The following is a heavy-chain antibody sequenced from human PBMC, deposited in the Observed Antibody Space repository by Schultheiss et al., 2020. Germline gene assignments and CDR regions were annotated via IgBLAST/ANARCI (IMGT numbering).Heavy chain of an antibody. CDR2: ISAYNGNT. CDR1: GSTFTTYD. D-gene: IGHD4-17*01. J-gene: IGHJ4*02. Sequence: ASVKVSCKASGSTFTTYDISWVRQAPGQGLEWMGWISAYNGNTNYAQKFQGRVTITADESTSTAYMELSSLRSEDTAVYYCAREGEDYGDYESFDYWGQGTLVTFSS. CDR3: AREGEDYGDYESFDY. V-gene: IGHV1-18*01.